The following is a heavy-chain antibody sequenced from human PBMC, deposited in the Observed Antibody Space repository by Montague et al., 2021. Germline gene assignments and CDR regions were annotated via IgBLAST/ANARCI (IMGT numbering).Heavy chain of an antibody. CDR3: ARVFSSWYVGWFDP. CDR1: GASITSIIYY. V-gene: IGHV4-39*07. J-gene: IGHJ5*02. CDR2: LSYSRNS. Sequence: SETLSLTCTVSGASITSIIYYWGWIRPSQGKGLEWNGCLSYSRNSFYSPYLKSRITMAVDTSKNQFYLNLSSVTAADTAIYYCARVFSSWYVGWFDPWGQGTLVTVSS. D-gene: IGHD6-13*01.